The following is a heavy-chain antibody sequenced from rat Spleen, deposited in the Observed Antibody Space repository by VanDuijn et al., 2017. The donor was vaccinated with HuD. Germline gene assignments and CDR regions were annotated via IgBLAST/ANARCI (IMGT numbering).Heavy chain of an antibody. D-gene: IGHD1-9*01. CDR1: GFSITSNY. J-gene: IGHJ4*01. Sequence: EVQLQESGPGLVKPSQSLSLTCSVTGFSITSNYWGWIRKFPGNKMEWVGYITYSGTTSYNPSLRRRISITRDTSKNQFFLQLNSVTTEDTATYYCARTYYGYTYRVMDAWGQGASVTVSS. CDR3: ARTYYGYTYRVMDA. CDR2: ITYSGTT. V-gene: IGHV3-1*01.